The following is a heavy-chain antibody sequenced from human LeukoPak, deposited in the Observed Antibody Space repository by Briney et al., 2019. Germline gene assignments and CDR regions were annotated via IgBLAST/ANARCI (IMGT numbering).Heavy chain of an antibody. J-gene: IGHJ4*02. D-gene: IGHD2-2*01. Sequence: PGGSLRLSCAASGFTFSSYWMHWVRQAPGKGLVWVSRINTDGSSTSYADSVKSRFTISRDNAKNTLYLQMNSLRAEDTAVYYCARGGVGVVPAAASRAFSDYWGQGTLVTVSS. CDR2: INTDGSST. V-gene: IGHV3-74*01. CDR3: ARGGVGVVPAAASRAFSDY. CDR1: GFTFSSYW.